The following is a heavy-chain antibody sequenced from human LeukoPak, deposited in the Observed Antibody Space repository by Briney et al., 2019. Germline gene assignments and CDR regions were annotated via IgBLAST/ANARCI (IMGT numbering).Heavy chain of an antibody. CDR3: ARGRLGRQHASFFDS. D-gene: IGHD2-2*01. Sequence: SETLSLTCSVSDGSMGTYYWGWIRQPPGKGLEWIGYIYYSGSTTYNPSLKSRVTVSVDTSKNQFSLKLTSMTAADTAVYYCARGRLGRQHASFFDSWGQGTLVAVSS. V-gene: IGHV4-59*08. CDR2: IYYSGST. J-gene: IGHJ4*02. CDR1: DGSMGTYY.